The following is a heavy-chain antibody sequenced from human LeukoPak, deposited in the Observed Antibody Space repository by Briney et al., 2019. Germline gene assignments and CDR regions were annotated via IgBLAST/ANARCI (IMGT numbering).Heavy chain of an antibody. Sequence: PGASMKRSSAVTLFSMRRYEVNGYSQAPGKGLERVSYISSSGSTIYYADSVKGRFTISRDNAKNSLYLQMNSLRAEDTAVYYCARREISSGWYVGAFDIWGQGTMVTVSS. V-gene: IGHV3-48*03. CDR2: ISSSGSTI. CDR3: ARREISSGWYVGAFDI. J-gene: IGHJ3*02. D-gene: IGHD6-19*01. CDR1: LFSMRRYE.